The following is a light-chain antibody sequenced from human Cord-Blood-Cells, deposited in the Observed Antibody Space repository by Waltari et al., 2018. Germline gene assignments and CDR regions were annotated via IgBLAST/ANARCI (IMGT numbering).Light chain of an antibody. CDR3: SSYAGSNNFVV. Sequence: QSALTQPPSASGSPGQSVTISCTGTRSDAGGYNYVSWYQQHPGKAPKLMIYEVSKRPSGVPDRFSGSKSGNTASLTVSGLQAEDEADYYCSSYAGSNNFVVFGGGTKLTVL. CDR2: EVS. J-gene: IGLJ2*01. V-gene: IGLV2-8*01. CDR1: RSDAGGYNY.